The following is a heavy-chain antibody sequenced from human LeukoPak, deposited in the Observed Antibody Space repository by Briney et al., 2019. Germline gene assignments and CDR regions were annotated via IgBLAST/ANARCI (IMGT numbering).Heavy chain of an antibody. CDR1: GYTFTSYT. V-gene: IGHV7-4-1*02. J-gene: IGHJ5*02. CDR3: ASFLSGVDPKYNWFDP. CDR2: INTNTGNP. D-gene: IGHD2-15*01. Sequence: ASVKVSCKSSGYTFTSYTMNWKRHAPGQGLELMGWINTNTGNPTYAQGFTGRFVFSLGTSVSTAYLQISSLKGEDTGVYYCASFLSGVDPKYNWFDPWGQGTLVTVCS.